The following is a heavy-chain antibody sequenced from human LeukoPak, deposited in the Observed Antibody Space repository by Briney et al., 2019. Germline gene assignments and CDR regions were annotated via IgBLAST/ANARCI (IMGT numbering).Heavy chain of an antibody. V-gene: IGHV4-59*08. CDR2: IYYSGST. J-gene: IGHJ6*02. Sequence: SETLSLTCTVSGGSISSYYGSWIREPPGKGLEWSAYIYYSGSTNYNPSLKSRVTISVDTSKNQFSLKLSSVTAADTAVYYCAGTMVLVLTAYGMDVWGQGTTVIVSS. CDR3: AGTMVLVLTAYGMDV. D-gene: IGHD3-10*01. CDR1: GGSISSYY.